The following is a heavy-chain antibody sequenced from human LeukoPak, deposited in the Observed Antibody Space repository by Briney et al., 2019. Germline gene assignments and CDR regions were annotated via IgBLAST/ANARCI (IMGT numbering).Heavy chain of an antibody. CDR3: ARPYYDYSAPPYDY. CDR2: FSAYNGNT. V-gene: IGHV1-18*01. J-gene: IGHJ4*02. D-gene: IGHD3-22*01. CDR1: GYTFTSSG. Sequence: GASVKVSSKASGYTFTSSGISWVRQAPGQGLVWMGWFSAYNGNTTYAPKLQGRVTMTTDTATSTAYKELRSLRSDDTAVYYCARPYYDYSAPPYDYGGEGTLVTVSS.